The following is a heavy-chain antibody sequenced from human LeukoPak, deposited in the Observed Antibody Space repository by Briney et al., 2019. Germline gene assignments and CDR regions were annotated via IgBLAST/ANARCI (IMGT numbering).Heavy chain of an antibody. Sequence: TGGSLRLSCAASGFTFDDYAMHWVRQAPGKGLEWVSGISWNSGSIGYADSVKGRFTISRDNAKNSLYQQMNSLRAEDTALYYCAKDYGSGSDYYYYGMDVWGQGTTVTVSS. V-gene: IGHV3-9*01. CDR2: ISWNSGSI. D-gene: IGHD3-10*01. CDR3: AKDYGSGSDYYYYGMDV. CDR1: GFTFDDYA. J-gene: IGHJ6*02.